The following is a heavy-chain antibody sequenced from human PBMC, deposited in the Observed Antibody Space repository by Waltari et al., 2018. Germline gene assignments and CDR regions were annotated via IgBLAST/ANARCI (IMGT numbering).Heavy chain of an antibody. D-gene: IGHD6-13*01. CDR2: IYPGDSDT. J-gene: IGHJ6*03. CDR3: ARHDSSWYGHYYYYYYMDV. V-gene: IGHV5-51*01. CDR1: GYSFTSYW. Sequence: EVQLVQSGAEVKKPGESLKISCKGSGYSFTSYWIGWVRQMPGKGLEWMGIIYPGDSDTRYSPSFQGQVTISADKSISTAYLQWSSLKASDTAMYYCARHDSSWYGHYYYYYYMDVWGKGTTVTVSS.